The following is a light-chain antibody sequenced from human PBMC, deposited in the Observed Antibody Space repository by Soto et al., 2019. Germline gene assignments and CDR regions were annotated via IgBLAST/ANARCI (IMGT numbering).Light chain of an antibody. CDR2: DGG. J-gene: IGLJ2*01. CDR3: QVWDRSSDVV. CDR1: NIGGKS. Sequence: SYELTQPPAVSVAPGQTATIPCGGSNIGGKSVHWYRQRPDQAPLLALYDGGDRPSGIPDRLSGSNSGDTATLTISRVEAGDEADYYCQVWDRSSDVVFGGGTKLTVL. V-gene: IGLV3-21*02.